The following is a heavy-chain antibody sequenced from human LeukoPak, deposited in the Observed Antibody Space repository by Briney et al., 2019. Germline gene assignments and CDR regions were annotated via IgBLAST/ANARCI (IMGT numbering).Heavy chain of an antibody. CDR1: AGSITTYY. CDR3: ARHIVATVPLEY. Sequence: SETLSLTCTVSAGSITTYYWSWIRQPPGKGLEWIGYVYYTGSTSYNPSLKSRVTISIDTSKNQFSLRLSSVTAADTAVYYCARHIVATVPLEYWGQGTLVTVSS. J-gene: IGHJ4*02. V-gene: IGHV4-59*08. D-gene: IGHD5-12*01. CDR2: VYYTGST.